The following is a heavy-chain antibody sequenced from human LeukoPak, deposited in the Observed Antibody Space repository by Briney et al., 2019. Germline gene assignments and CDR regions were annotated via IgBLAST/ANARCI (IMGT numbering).Heavy chain of an antibody. CDR1: GGSISSNGYY. D-gene: IGHD6-13*01. Sequence: SETLSLTCTVSGGSISSNGYYWGWIRQPPGKGLEWIGSFYYTGSTFYSPSLKSRVTISVDTSKNQFSLKLSSVTAADTAVYYCARHSTIAGTEYAFDIWGQGTMVTVSS. J-gene: IGHJ3*02. CDR2: FYYTGST. V-gene: IGHV4-39*01. CDR3: ARHSTIAGTEYAFDI.